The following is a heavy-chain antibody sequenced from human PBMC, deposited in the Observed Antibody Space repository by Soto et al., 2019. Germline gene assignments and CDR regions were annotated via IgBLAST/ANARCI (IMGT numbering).Heavy chain of an antibody. Sequence: QVQLVESGGGVVQPGRSLRLSCAASGFTFSSYGMHWVRQAPGKGLEWVAVISYDGSNKYYADSVKGRFTISRYNSKNTLYQQMNSLRAEDTAVYYCAKDREWELLSGGMDVWGQGTTVTVSS. D-gene: IGHD1-26*01. J-gene: IGHJ6*02. CDR2: ISYDGSNK. CDR3: AKDREWELLSGGMDV. V-gene: IGHV3-30*18. CDR1: GFTFSSYG.